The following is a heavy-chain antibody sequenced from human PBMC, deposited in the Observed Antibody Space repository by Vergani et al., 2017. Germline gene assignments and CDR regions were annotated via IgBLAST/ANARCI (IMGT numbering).Heavy chain of an antibody. D-gene: IGHD1-26*01. V-gene: IGHV4-59*01. CDR1: GGPISSYY. CDR2: IYYSGST. Sequence: QVQLQESGPGLVKPSETLSLTCTVSGGPISSYYWSWIRQPPGKGLEWIGYIYYSGSTNYNPSLKSRVTISVDTSKNQFSLKLGSVTAADTAVYYCAREGIVGATYFDYWGQGTLVTVSS. J-gene: IGHJ4*02. CDR3: AREGIVGATYFDY.